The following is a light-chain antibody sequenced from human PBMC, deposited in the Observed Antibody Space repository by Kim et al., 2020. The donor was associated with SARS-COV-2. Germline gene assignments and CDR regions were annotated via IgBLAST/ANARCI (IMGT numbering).Light chain of an antibody. V-gene: IGLV1-44*01. J-gene: IGLJ2*01. CDR2: NSI. CDR3: ASWDDSLNVVL. CDR1: SSNIGRNI. Sequence: QSVLTQSPSASGTLGQRVTISCSGDSSNIGRNIVSWYQHLPGTAPTLLIYNSIDRPSGVPDRFSGSKSGASASLAISWLQSEDEADYYCASWDDSLNVVLFGGGTKLTVL.